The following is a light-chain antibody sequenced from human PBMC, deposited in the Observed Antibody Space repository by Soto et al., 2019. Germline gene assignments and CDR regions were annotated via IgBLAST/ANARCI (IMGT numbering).Light chain of an antibody. CDR1: QSVSSN. J-gene: IGKJ5*01. CDR3: QQYNNWPLLT. Sequence: EIVMTQSPATLSVSPGERATLSCRASQSVSSNLAWYQQKPGQAPRLLIYGASTRATGIPARFSGSGSGTEFTPTISSLQSEDLAVYYCQQYNNWPLLTFGQGTRLEIK. CDR2: GAS. V-gene: IGKV3-15*01.